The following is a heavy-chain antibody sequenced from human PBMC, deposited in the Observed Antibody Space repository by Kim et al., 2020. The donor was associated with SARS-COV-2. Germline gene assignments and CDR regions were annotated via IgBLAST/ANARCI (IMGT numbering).Heavy chain of an antibody. CDR2: ISSSGSTI. CDR3: ARDWFKGGGDCYSPFCYYYYYGMDV. Sequence: GGSLRLSCAASGFTFSDYYMSWIRQAPGKGLEWVSYISSSGSTIYYADSVKGRFTISRDNAKNSLYLQMNSLRAEDTAVYYCARDWFKGGGDCYSPFCYYYYYGMDVWGQGTTVTVSS. D-gene: IGHD2-21*02. CDR1: GFTFSDYY. V-gene: IGHV3-11*01. J-gene: IGHJ6*02.